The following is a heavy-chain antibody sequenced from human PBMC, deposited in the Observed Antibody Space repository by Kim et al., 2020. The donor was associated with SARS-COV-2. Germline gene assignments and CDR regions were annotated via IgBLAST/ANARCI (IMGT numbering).Heavy chain of an antibody. V-gene: IGHV3-33*06. CDR1: GITFSSYG. D-gene: IGHD3-10*01. CDR3: AKGASYGSGSYYIRS. J-gene: IGHJ4*02. CDR2: IWYDGRNK. Sequence: GGSLRLSCAASGITFSSYGMHWGRQAPGKGGEGGAGIWYDGRNKYYADSVKGRFTISIDNSKNTLYLQMNSLRAEDTAVYYCAKGASYGSGSYYIRSWGQGTLVTVSS.